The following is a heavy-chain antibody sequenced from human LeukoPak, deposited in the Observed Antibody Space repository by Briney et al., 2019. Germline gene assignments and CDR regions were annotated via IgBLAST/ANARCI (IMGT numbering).Heavy chain of an antibody. Sequence: SETLSLTCTVSGGSISTGGYYWSWIRQHPGKGLEWIAYIYYSGSTYYNPSLKSRVTISVDTSKNQFSLKLSSVTAADTAVYYCARFHTSGYYRHFDFWGQGTLVTVSP. D-gene: IGHD3-22*01. CDR3: ARFHTSGYYRHFDF. CDR2: IYYSGST. J-gene: IGHJ4*02. V-gene: IGHV4-31*03. CDR1: GGSISTGGYY.